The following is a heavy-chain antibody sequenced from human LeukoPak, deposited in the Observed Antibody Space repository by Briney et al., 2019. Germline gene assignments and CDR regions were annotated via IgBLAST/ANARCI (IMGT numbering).Heavy chain of an antibody. CDR1: GGSISSGGYY. CDR2: IYYSGST. CDR3: ARDPYDSSGYYHEHYFDY. V-gene: IGHV4-31*03. D-gene: IGHD3-22*01. Sequence: SETLSLTCTVSGGSISSGGYYWSWIRQHPGKGLEWIGYIYYSGSTYYNPSLKSRVTISVDTSKNQFSLRLSSVTAADTAVYYCARDPYDSSGYYHEHYFDYWGQGTLVTVSS. J-gene: IGHJ4*02.